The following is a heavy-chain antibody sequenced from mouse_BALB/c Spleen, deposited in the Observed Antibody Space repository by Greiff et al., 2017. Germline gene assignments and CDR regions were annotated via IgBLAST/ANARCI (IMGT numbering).Heavy chain of an antibody. Sequence: EVMLVESGGGLVKPGGSLKLSCAASGFTFSSYAMSWVRQTPEKRLEWVATISSGGSYTYYPDSVKGRFTISRDNAKNTLYLQMSSLRSEDTAMYYCARHRAGWGQGTLVTVSA. CDR1: GFTFSSYA. J-gene: IGHJ3*01. V-gene: IGHV5-9-3*01. D-gene: IGHD3-3*01. CDR2: ISSGGSYT. CDR3: ARHRAG.